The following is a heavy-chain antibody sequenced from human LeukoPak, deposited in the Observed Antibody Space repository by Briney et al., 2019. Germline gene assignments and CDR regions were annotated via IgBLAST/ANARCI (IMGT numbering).Heavy chain of an antibody. CDR3: ARDYYDSSGSSWFDP. D-gene: IGHD3-22*01. V-gene: IGHV3-30*03. CDR2: ISYDGSNK. J-gene: IGHJ5*02. Sequence: QTGGSLRLSCAASGFTFSSYGMHWVRQAPGKGLEWVAVISYDGSNKYYADSVKGRFTISRDNAKNSLYLQMNSLRAKDTALYYCARDYYDSSGSSWFDPWGQGTLVTVSS. CDR1: GFTFSSYG.